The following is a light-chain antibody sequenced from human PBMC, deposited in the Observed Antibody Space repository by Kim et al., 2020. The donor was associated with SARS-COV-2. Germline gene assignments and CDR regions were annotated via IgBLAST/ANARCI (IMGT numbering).Light chain of an antibody. CDR2: ETS. CDR1: GSIGSW. J-gene: IGKJ1*01. CDR3: QQYDTSWT. Sequence: SASLGDRVTTTCRASGSIGSWLAWYQQHPGKAPNLLIYETSSLRSGGPSRFSGSGSGTEFTLTISSLQPEDFATYYCQQYDTSWTFGQGTKVDIK. V-gene: IGKV1-5*03.